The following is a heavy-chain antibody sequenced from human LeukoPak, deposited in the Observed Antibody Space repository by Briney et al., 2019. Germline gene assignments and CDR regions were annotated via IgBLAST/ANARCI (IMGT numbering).Heavy chain of an antibody. CDR2: INPSGGST. CDR1: GYTFTSYY. CDR3: ARDRGGGTSPFDI. J-gene: IGHJ3*02. V-gene: IGHV1-46*01. D-gene: IGHD3-10*01. Sequence: ASVKVSCKASGYTFTSYYMHWVRQAPGQGLEWMGIINPSGGSTSYAQKFQGRVTMTRGMSTSTVYMELSSLRSEDTAVYYCARDRGGGTSPFDIWGQGTMVTVSS.